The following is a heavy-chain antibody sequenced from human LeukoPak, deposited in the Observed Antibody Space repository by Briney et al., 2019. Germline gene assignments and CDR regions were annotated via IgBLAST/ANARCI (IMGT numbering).Heavy chain of an antibody. CDR3: ARGGGGSGYYYNFGFDY. D-gene: IGHD3-22*01. Sequence: SETLSLTCVVYGGSFSGYYWSWIRQSPGKGLEWIGEINHRGSTNYNPSLKRRVTISLDTSKDQFSLKLSSVTAADTAVYYCARGGGGSGYYYNFGFDYWGQGTLVTVSS. J-gene: IGHJ4*02. CDR1: GGSFSGYY. CDR2: INHRGST. V-gene: IGHV4-34*01.